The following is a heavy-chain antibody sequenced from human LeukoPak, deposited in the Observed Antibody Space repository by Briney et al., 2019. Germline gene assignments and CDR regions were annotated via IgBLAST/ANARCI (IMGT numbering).Heavy chain of an antibody. J-gene: IGHJ5*02. CDR2: MNPNSGNT. D-gene: IGHD6-13*01. Sequence: ASVKVSCKASGYTFTSYDINWVRQATGQGLEWMGWMNPNSGNTGYAQKFQGRVTMTRNTSISTAYMELSSLRSEDTAVYYCARRGRIAAAGRVNWFDPWGQGTLVTVS. CDR3: ARRGRIAAAGRVNWFDP. CDR1: GYTFTSYD. V-gene: IGHV1-8*01.